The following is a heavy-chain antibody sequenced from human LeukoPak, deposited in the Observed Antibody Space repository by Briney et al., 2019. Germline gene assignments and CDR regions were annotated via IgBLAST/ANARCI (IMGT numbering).Heavy chain of an antibody. CDR2: ISYDGSNK. V-gene: IGHV3-30*18. Sequence: PGGSLRLSCAASGFTFNSYSMYWVRQAPGKGLEWVAVISYDGSNKYYADSVKGRFTISRDNSKNTLHLQMNSLRVEDAAVYYCAKSFYDSGGYYGIIDYWGQETLVTVSS. D-gene: IGHD3-22*01. CDR1: GFTFNSYS. J-gene: IGHJ4*02. CDR3: AKSFYDSGGYYGIIDY.